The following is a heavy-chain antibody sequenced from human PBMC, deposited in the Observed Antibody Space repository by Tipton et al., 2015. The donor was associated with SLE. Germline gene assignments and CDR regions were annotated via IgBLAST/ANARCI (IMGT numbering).Heavy chain of an antibody. J-gene: IGHJ4*02. V-gene: IGHV4-61*02. Sequence: TLSLTCTVSGGSISSGSYYWSWIRQPAGKGLEWIGRIYTSGSTNYNPSLKSRVTISVDTSKNQSSLKLSSVTAADTAVYYCARETGIAAAGTGALFDFWGQGTLVTVSS. D-gene: IGHD6-13*01. CDR1: GGSISSGSYY. CDR3: ARETGIAAAGTGALFDF. CDR2: IYTSGST.